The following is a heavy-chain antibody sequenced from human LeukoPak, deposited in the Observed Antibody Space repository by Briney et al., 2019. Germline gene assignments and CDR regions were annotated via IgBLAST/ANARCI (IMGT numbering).Heavy chain of an antibody. Sequence: SQTLFLTCTVSGGSISSGSYYWSWIRQPAGKGLEWIGRIYTSGSTNYNPSLKSRVTISVDTSKNQFSLKLSSVTAADTAVYYCARGSAGILRSDAFDIWGQGTMVTVSS. CDR2: IYTSGST. CDR1: GGSISSGSYY. CDR3: ARGSAGILRSDAFDI. D-gene: IGHD3-10*02. J-gene: IGHJ3*02. V-gene: IGHV4-61*02.